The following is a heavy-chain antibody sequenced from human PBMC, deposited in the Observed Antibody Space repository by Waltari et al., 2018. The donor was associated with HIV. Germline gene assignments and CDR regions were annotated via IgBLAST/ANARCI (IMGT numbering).Heavy chain of an antibody. CDR2: INSDGSST. D-gene: IGHD2-8*01. V-gene: IGHV3-74*01. J-gene: IGHJ3*01. CDR3: TRGNGHAFDL. Sequence: EVQLVESGGGSVQPGGSLRLSCAASGFTVSSYGRFWVRQVPGKGLVWVSRINSDGSSTTYADSVKGRFTISRDNAKNTLYLQMNSLRAEDTAMYYCTRGNGHAFDLWGQGTMVTVSS. CDR1: GFTVSSYG.